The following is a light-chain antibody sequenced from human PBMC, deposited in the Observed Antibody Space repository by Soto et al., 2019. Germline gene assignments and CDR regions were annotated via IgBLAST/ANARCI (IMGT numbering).Light chain of an antibody. J-gene: IGKJ2*01. V-gene: IGKV1-9*01. CDR1: QGVSSY. CDR2: VAS. Sequence: IQLTQSPSSLSASVGDRVTITCRASQGVSSYLAWYQQKPGKAPKLLIYVASTLQSGVPSRFSGSGSGTDFTLTISSLQPDDLGTYYCQHTTDFTFGQGTKVDIK. CDR3: QHTTDFT.